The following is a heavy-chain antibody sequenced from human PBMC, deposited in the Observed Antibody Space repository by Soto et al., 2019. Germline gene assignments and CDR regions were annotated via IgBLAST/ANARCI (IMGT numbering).Heavy chain of an antibody. J-gene: IGHJ4*02. D-gene: IGHD2-15*01. CDR3: VRSGTSSGRFSDY. V-gene: IGHV5-51*01. Sequence: GESLKISCKGSGYTFTSYWIGWVRQMPGEGLEWMGVIYPSDSDIRYSPSFQGKVTISADKSITTAYLQWSSLKAADAAMYYCVRSGTSSGRFSDYWGQGTLVTVSS. CDR2: IYPSDSDI. CDR1: GYTFTSYW.